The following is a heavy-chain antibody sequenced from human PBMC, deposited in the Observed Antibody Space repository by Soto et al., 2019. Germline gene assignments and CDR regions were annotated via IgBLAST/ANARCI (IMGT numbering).Heavy chain of an antibody. CDR1: GGSISSSSYY. Sequence: QLQLQESGPGLVKPSETLSLTCTVSGGSISSSSYYWGWIRQPPGKGLEWIGSIYYSGSTYYNPCFKRRVTISVDTPKNQFSLKLSSVPAADTAVYYCTTHTPAISISDHWGQGTLVTVSS. CDR3: TTHTPAISISDH. D-gene: IGHD2-15*01. V-gene: IGHV4-39*01. J-gene: IGHJ4*02. CDR2: IYYSGST.